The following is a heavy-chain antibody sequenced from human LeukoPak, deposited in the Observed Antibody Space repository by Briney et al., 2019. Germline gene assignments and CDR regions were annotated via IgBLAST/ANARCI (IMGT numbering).Heavy chain of an antibody. Sequence: GSVKVSCKASGYTFTTYAMHWVRQAPGQRLEWMGLINAGDDNTRYSENFQGGVTITKDTSANTAYMELSRLRSEDTAVYYCARDIYRGTDAYDMWGQGTMVTVSP. V-gene: IGHV1-3*01. CDR1: GYTFTTYA. D-gene: IGHD3-10*01. J-gene: IGHJ3*02. CDR3: ARDIYRGTDAYDM. CDR2: INAGDDNT.